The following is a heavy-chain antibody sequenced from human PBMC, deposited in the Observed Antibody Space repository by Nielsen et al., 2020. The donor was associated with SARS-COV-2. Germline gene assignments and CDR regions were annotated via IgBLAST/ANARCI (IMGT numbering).Heavy chain of an antibody. J-gene: IGHJ6*03. V-gene: IGHV3-7*03. CDR2: IKQDGSEK. CDR1: GFTFSSYW. Sequence: GESLKISCAASGFTFSSYWMSWVRQAPGKGLEWVANIKQDGSEKYYVDSVKGRFTISRDNAKNSLYLQMNSLRAEDTAVYHCARGRYYDFWSGYLRPYYYYYYMDVWGKGTTVTVSS. CDR3: ARGRYYDFWSGYLRPYYYYYYMDV. D-gene: IGHD3-3*01.